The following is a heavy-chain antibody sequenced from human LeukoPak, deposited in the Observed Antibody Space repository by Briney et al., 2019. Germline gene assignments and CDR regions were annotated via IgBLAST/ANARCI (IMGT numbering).Heavy chain of an antibody. D-gene: IGHD6-13*01. CDR1: HFTFSAYA. V-gene: IGHV3-30-3*01. CDR3: ARASRAYGISWPPDY. CDR2: ISYDGSNK. Sequence: GGSLRLSCAASHFTFSAYALHWVRQAPGKGLEWVSVISYDGSNKYYADSVKGRFTISRDNSKNTLYLQMNSLRAEDTAVYYCARASRAYGISWPPDYWGQGTLVTVSS. J-gene: IGHJ4*02.